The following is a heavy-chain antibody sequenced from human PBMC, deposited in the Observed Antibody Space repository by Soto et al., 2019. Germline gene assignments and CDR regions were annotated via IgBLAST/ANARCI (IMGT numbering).Heavy chain of an antibody. D-gene: IGHD3-3*01. Sequence: SETLSLTCTVPGGSISSSNYYWGWIRQPPGKGLEWIGSIYYSGSTYYNPSLKSRVTISVDTSKNQFSLKLSSVTAADTAVYYCATLEWGGRQLYTFDPWGQGTLDTVSS. CDR1: GGSISSSNYY. CDR2: IYYSGST. J-gene: IGHJ5*02. CDR3: ATLEWGGRQLYTFDP. V-gene: IGHV4-39*01.